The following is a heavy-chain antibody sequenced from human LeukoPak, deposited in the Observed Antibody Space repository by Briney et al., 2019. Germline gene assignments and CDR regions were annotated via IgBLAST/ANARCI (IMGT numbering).Heavy chain of an antibody. Sequence: PSETLSLTCTVSGGSISSHYWSWIRQPPGKGLEWIGYIYYSGSTNYNPSLKSRVTISVDTSKNQFSLKLSSVTAADTAVYYCARGRGYCSSTSCSSYYYYYYMDVWGKGTTVTVSS. CDR2: IYYSGST. D-gene: IGHD2-2*01. J-gene: IGHJ6*03. V-gene: IGHV4-59*11. CDR1: GGSISSHY. CDR3: ARGRGYCSSTSCSSYYYYYYMDV.